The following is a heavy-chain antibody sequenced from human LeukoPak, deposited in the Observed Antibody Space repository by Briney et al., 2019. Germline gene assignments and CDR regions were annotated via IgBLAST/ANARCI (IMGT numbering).Heavy chain of an antibody. CDR1: GFTFSSYW. CDR3: ARGPFFHAFDI. J-gene: IGHJ3*02. CDR2: IDSDGSDT. D-gene: IGHD3-3*01. Sequence: GGSLRLSCAASGFTFSSYWIHWVRQAPGKGLEWVSRIDSDGSDTIYADSVKGRFTTSRDNAKDTLYLQMNSLRAEDTAVYYCARGPFFHAFDIWGQGTMVTVSS. V-gene: IGHV3-74*01.